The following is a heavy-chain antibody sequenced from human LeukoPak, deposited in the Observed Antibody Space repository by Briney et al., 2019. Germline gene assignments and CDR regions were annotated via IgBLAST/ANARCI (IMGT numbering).Heavy chain of an antibody. CDR1: GGSVSSYY. CDR2: IYTSGST. CDR3: AGGIPVADTDYYYYMDV. J-gene: IGHJ6*03. Sequence: SETLSLTCTVSGGSVSSYYWSWIRQPAGKGLEWIGLIYTSGSTNYNPSLKSRVTMSVDTSKNQFSLKLNSVTAADTAVYYCAGGIPVADTDYYYYMDVWGKGTTVTISS. V-gene: IGHV4-4*07. D-gene: IGHD6-19*01.